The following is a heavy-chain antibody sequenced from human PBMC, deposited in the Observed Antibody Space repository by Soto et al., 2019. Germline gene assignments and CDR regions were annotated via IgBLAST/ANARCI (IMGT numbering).Heavy chain of an antibody. CDR2: ISLYSDGT. V-gene: IGHV1-18*01. CDR1: GYTFSNYG. J-gene: IGHJ5*02. Sequence: QVQLVQSGGEVKRPGASVKVSCKTSGYTFSNYGITWVRQAPGQPLEWLGWISLYSDGTNYAQKFQGRASMTTDTSTTTAYMELRSLRSDDTAVYYCARVLAGAEAWFGPWGQGTLVTVSS. CDR3: ARVLAGAEAWFGP. D-gene: IGHD6-13*01.